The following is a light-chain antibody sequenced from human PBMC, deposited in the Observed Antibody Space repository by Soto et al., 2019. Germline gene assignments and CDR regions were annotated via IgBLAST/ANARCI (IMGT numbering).Light chain of an antibody. V-gene: IGKV3-20*01. J-gene: IGKJ4*01. CDR2: GAS. CDR3: QQYGSVPLT. CDR1: ESVSTNY. Sequence: EIVLTQSPGTLSLSPGERATLSCRASESVSTNYLAWYQQKPGQAPRLLISGASSRATGIPDRFSGSGSGADFTLTINRLEPEDFAVYYCQQYGSVPLTFGGGTKVDI.